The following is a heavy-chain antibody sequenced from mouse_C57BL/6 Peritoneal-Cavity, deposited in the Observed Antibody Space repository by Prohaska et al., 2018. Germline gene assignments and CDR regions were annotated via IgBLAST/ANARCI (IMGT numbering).Heavy chain of an antibody. CDR3: ARGGTDYFDY. D-gene: IGHD2-14*01. CDR1: GYTFTTYG. V-gene: IGHV9-3*01. Sequence: PGETVKISCKASGYTFTTYGMSWVKQAPGKGLKWMGWINTYSGVPTYADDFKGRFAFSLETSASTAYLQINNLKNEDTATYCCARGGTDYFDYWGQGTTLTVSS. J-gene: IGHJ2*01. CDR2: INTYSGVP.